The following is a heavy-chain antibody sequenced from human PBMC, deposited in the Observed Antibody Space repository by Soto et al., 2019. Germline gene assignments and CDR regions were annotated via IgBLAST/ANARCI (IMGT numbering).Heavy chain of an antibody. D-gene: IGHD5-12*01. CDR3: AKGFSGYDAAYHY. CDR2: ISYDGSNK. V-gene: IGHV3-30*18. J-gene: IGHJ4*02. CDR1: GFTFSSYG. Sequence: QVQLVESGGGVVQPGRSLRLSCAASGFTFSSYGMHWVRQAPGKGLEWVAVISYDGSNKYYADSVKGRFTISSDNSKNTLYLQMNSLRAEDTAVYYCAKGFSGYDAAYHYWGQGTLVTVSS.